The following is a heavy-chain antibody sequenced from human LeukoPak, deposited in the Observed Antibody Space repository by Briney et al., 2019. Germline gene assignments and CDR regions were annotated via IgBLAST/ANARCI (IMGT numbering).Heavy chain of an antibody. CDR1: GFTLDDYA. Sequence: PGGSLRLSCAASGFTLDDYAMHWVRQAPGEGLEWVSSISWNRGSIDYADSVKGRFTISRDNTKNSLYLQMNSLRAEDTALYYCAKDRASEAGLFDYWGQGTLVTVSS. V-gene: IGHV3-9*01. CDR3: AKDRASEAGLFDY. CDR2: ISWNRGSI. J-gene: IGHJ4*02. D-gene: IGHD6-19*01.